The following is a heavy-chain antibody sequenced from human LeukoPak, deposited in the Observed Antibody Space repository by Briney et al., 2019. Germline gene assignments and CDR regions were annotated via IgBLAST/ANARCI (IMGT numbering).Heavy chain of an antibody. J-gene: IGHJ6*03. CDR2: IYYSGST. V-gene: IGHV4-59*12. CDR3: ARDELWFGEFYYMDV. Sequence: SETLSLTCTVSGGSISSYYWSWIRQPPGKGLEWIGYIYYSGSTNYNPSLKSRVTISVDTSKNQFSLKLSSVTAADTAVYYCARDELWFGEFYYMDVWGKGTTVTISS. D-gene: IGHD3-10*01. CDR1: GGSISSYY.